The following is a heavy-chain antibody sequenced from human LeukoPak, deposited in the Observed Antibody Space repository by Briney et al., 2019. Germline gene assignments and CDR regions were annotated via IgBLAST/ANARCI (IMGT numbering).Heavy chain of an antibody. Sequence: TSETLSLTCTVSGGSISSSSAYWGWIRQPPGKGLEWIGSIYYSKNTYYNPSLKSRVTISADTSKTQFSLTLGSVSATDTAVYYCVSPRGFSYGYFDYWGQGTLVTVSS. D-gene: IGHD5-18*01. V-gene: IGHV4-39*01. CDR2: IYYSKNT. CDR1: GGSISSSSAY. CDR3: VSPRGFSYGYFDY. J-gene: IGHJ4*02.